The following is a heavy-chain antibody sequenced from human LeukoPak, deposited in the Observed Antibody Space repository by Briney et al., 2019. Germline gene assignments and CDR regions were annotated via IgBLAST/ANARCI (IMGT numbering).Heavy chain of an antibody. CDR1: GYTFTSYD. Sequence: GASVKVSCKASGYTFTSYDINWVRQATGQGLEWMGWMNPNSGNTGYAQKFQGRVTMTRNTSISTAYMELSSLRSEDTAVYYCAREVAYYDSSGHRLRGYFDYWGQGTLVTVSS. CDR3: AREVAYYDSSGHRLRGYFDY. CDR2: MNPNSGNT. D-gene: IGHD3-22*01. J-gene: IGHJ4*02. V-gene: IGHV1-8*01.